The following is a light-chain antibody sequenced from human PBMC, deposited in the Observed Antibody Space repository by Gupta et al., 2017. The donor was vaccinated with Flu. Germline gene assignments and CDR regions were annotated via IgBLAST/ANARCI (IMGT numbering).Light chain of an antibody. CDR3: QQYIDWTLYT. CDR2: GAS. Sequence: EIVMTQSPANLSVSPGERATLSCRASESVSIHFAWYQQKPGPAPRLLIYGASSRAPVIPARFCGSGSGTKFTLTISSLQSEDSSVFYCQQYIDWTLYTFGQGTKLEIK. CDR1: ESVSIH. V-gene: IGKV3-15*01. J-gene: IGKJ2*01.